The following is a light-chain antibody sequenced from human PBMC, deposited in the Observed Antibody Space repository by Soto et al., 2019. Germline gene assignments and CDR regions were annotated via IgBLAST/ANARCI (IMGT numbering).Light chain of an antibody. CDR2: DVN. CDR1: SSDVGGYNC. V-gene: IGLV2-11*01. Sequence: QSALTQPRSVSGSPGQSVTISCTGTSSDVGGYNCVSWYQQHPGKAPKLMIYDVNKRPSGVPDRFSGSKSGNTASLTISGLQAEDEADYYCCSYAGTYTFVVFGAGTKLTVL. CDR3: CSYAGTYTFVV. J-gene: IGLJ2*01.